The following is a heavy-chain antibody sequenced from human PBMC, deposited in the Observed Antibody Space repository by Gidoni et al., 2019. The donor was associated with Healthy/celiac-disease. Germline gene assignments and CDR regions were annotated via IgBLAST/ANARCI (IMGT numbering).Heavy chain of an antibody. D-gene: IGHD7-27*01. CDR2: ISGSGGRT. V-gene: IGHV3-23*01. CDR1: GFTFSSYA. J-gene: IGHJ2*01. Sequence: EVQLLESGGGLVQPGGSLRLSCAASGFTFSSYAMSWVRQAPGKGLEWVSDISGSGGRTYYADSVKGRFTISRDNSKNTLYLQMNSLRAEDTAVYYCAKDFWETGDYWYFDLWGRGTLVTVSS. CDR3: AKDFWETGDYWYFDL.